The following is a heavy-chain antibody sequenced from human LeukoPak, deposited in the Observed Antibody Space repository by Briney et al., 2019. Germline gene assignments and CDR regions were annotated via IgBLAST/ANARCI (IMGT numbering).Heavy chain of an antibody. CDR2: IYYSENT. D-gene: IGHD3-22*01. Sequence: SETLSLTCTVSGVSISSYYWSWIRQPPGKGLEWIGYIYYSENTNYNSSLKSRVTISEDTSKNQFSLKLTSVTAADTAVYYCAAGNFYDSRGHPYHFHFWGQGTLVSVSS. CDR3: AAGNFYDSRGHPYHFHF. CDR1: GVSISSYY. J-gene: IGHJ4*02. V-gene: IGHV4-59*01.